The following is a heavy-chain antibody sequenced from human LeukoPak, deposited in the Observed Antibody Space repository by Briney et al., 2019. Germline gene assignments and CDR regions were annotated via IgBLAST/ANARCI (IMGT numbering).Heavy chain of an antibody. CDR2: IWYDGSNK. J-gene: IGHJ4*02. V-gene: IGHV3-33*01. CDR1: GFTFSSYG. D-gene: IGHD1/OR15-1a*01. Sequence: GGSLRLSCAASGFTFSSYGMHWVRQAPGKGLESVAVIWYDGSNKYYADSVKGRFTISRDNSKNTLYLQMNSLRAEDTAVYYCAREFLRTNYFDYWGQGTLVTVFS. CDR3: AREFLRTNYFDY.